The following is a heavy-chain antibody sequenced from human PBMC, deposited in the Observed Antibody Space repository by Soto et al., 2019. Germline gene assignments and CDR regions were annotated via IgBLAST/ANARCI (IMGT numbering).Heavy chain of an antibody. J-gene: IGHJ6*02. CDR1: GFTFSSYG. Sequence: SGGSLRLSCAASGFTFSSYGMHWVRQAPGKGLEWVAVISHDGSNKYYADSVKGRFTISRDNAKNSLYLQMNSLRAEDTAVYYCARSGGYYYGSGADQFMDVWGQGTTVTV. D-gene: IGHD3-10*01. V-gene: IGHV3-30*03. CDR2: ISHDGSNK. CDR3: ARSGGYYYGSGADQFMDV.